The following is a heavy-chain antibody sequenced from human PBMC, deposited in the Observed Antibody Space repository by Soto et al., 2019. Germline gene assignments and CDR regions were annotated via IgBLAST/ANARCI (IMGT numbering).Heavy chain of an antibody. CDR2: ISGNGGST. D-gene: IGHD1-26*01. V-gene: IGHV3-23*01. CDR1: RFTFSSFA. J-gene: IGHJ4*02. Sequence: EVQLLESGGGLVQPGGSLRLSCAASRFTFSSFAMSWVRQAPGKGLEWVSAISGNGGSTYYADSVKGRFTISRDNSKNTLFLQTNSLRAEDTAIYYCAKENLGAPYFDSWGRGTLVSVSS. CDR3: AKENLGAPYFDS.